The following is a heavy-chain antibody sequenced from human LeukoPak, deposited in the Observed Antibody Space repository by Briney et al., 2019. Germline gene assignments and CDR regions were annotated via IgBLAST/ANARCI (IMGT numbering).Heavy chain of an antibody. CDR1: GGTFSSYA. D-gene: IGHD6-13*01. V-gene: IGHV1-69*06. J-gene: IGHJ4*02. Sequence: SVKVSCTASGGTFSSYAISWVRQAPGQGLEWMGGIIPIFGTANYAQKFQGRVTITADKSTSTAYMELSSLRSEDTAVYYCARDEDGAAARNFDSWGQGILVTVSS. CDR3: ARDEDGAAARNFDS. CDR2: IIPIFGTA.